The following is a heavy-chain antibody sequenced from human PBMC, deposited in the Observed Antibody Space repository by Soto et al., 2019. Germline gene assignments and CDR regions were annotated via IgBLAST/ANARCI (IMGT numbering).Heavy chain of an antibody. J-gene: IGHJ4*02. CDR1: GYSFTSYW. CDR3: ARHEGYYGSPAAGLFDY. D-gene: IGHD3-10*01. CDR2: IYPGDSDT. V-gene: IGHV5-51*01. Sequence: PAESLKISCKGSGYSFTSYWIGWVRQMPGKGLEWMGIIYPGDSDTRYSPSFQGQVTISADKSIGTAYLQWSSLKASDTAMYYCARHEGYYGSPAAGLFDYWGQGTLVTVSS.